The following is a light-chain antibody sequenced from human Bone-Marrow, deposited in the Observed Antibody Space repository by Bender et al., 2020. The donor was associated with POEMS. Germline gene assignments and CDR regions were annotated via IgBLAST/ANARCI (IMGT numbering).Light chain of an antibody. V-gene: IGLV2-18*02. Sequence: QSALTQPASVSGSPGQSITISCTAGNSDFGTFEIVSWYQKAPGTAPKLIIYEVNSRPSGVSDRFSGSKSGNTASLTISGLQADDEADYYCSSFTTINTFVFGGGTKVTVL. CDR2: EVN. CDR1: NSDFGTFEI. CDR3: SSFTTINTFV. J-gene: IGLJ2*01.